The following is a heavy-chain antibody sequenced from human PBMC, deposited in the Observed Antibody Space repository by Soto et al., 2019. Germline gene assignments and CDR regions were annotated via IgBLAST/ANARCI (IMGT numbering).Heavy chain of an antibody. Sequence: QVQLQESGPGLVKPSETLSLTCTVSGGSISSYYWSWIRQPPGKGLEWIGYIYYSGSTNYNPSLKSRVTISVDTSKNQFSLKLSSVTAADTAVYYCARTNCNGGLNFDYWGQGTLVTVSS. CDR3: ARTNCNGGLNFDY. D-gene: IGHD1-1*01. CDR2: IYYSGST. V-gene: IGHV4-59*01. J-gene: IGHJ4*02. CDR1: GGSISSYY.